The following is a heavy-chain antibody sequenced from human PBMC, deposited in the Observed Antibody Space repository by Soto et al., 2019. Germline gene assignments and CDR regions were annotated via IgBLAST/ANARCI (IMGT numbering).Heavy chain of an antibody. V-gene: IGHV1-69*06. J-gene: IGHJ4*01. CDR3: ARVMITFGGVIDHLLDY. CDR1: GGTFSSYA. Sequence: QVQLVQSGAEVKKPGSSVKVSCKASGGTFSSYAISWVRQAPGQGLEWMGGIIPIFGTANYAQKFQGRVTITADKSKSTAYMELSSLRSEDTAVYYCARVMITFGGVIDHLLDYWGHGTLVTVSS. D-gene: IGHD3-16*02. CDR2: IIPIFGTA.